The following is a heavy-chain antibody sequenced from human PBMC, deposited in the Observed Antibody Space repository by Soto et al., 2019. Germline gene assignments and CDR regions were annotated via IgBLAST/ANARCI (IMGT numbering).Heavy chain of an antibody. Sequence: QVQLQESGPRLVEASQTLSLTCTVSNASITSSGYYWSWVRQPPCKRLAWIGYIYHSGSTFYSPSLQSLLTMSVDTSKNQFSLTLRSVTAADTAVYHCARMSGTYYVPDYWGQGTLVTVSS. CDR3: ARMSGTYYVPDY. CDR2: IYHSGST. D-gene: IGHD1-26*01. J-gene: IGHJ4*02. CDR1: NASITSSGYY. V-gene: IGHV4-31*01.